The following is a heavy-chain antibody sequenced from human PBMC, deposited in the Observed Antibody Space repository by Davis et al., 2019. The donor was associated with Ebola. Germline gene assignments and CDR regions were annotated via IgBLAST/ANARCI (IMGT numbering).Heavy chain of an antibody. V-gene: IGHV3-11*06. Sequence: GESLKISCAASGFTFRDYYMSWIRQAPGKGLEWVSYISSRKSFTGYADSVKGRFTVSRDNAKDSLYLQMNSLRAEDTAVYYCAKDPPVVIGHYFDYWGQGTLVTVSS. CDR3: AKDPPVVIGHYFDY. D-gene: IGHD3-22*01. CDR2: ISSRKSFT. CDR1: GFTFRDYY. J-gene: IGHJ4*02.